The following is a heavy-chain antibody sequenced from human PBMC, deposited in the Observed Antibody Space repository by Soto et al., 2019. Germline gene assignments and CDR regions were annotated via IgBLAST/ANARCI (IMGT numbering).Heavy chain of an antibody. D-gene: IGHD5-12*01. J-gene: IGHJ4*02. V-gene: IGHV4-59*01. CDR1: GGSISSYY. Sequence: QVQLQESGPGLVKPSETLSLTCTVSGGSISSYYWSWLRQPPGQGLEWIGYIYYSGSTNYNPSLKSRVTISVDTSKNQFSLKLSSVTAADTAVYYCARSRLRLLPGLSNLYYFDYWGQGTLVTVSS. CDR2: IYYSGST. CDR3: ARSRLRLLPGLSNLYYFDY.